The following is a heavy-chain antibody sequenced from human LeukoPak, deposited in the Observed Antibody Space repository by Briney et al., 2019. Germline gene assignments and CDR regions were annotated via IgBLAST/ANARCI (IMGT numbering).Heavy chain of an antibody. CDR2: ISYDGSNK. CDR3: ARGSSRWLQSIQRTDY. D-gene: IGHD5-24*01. CDR1: GFIFSSYA. J-gene: IGHJ4*02. V-gene: IGHV3-30*04. Sequence: GGSLRLSCAASGFIFSSYAMHWVRQAPGKGLEWAAVISYDGSNKYYADSVKGRFTISRDNSKNTLYLEMNSLRTEDTAVYYCARGSSRWLQSIQRTDYWGQGTLVTVS.